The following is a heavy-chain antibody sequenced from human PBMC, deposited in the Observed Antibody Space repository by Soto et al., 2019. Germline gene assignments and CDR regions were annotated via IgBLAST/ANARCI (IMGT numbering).Heavy chain of an antibody. Sequence: SVEVSCKASGGTFSSYAISWVRQAPGQGLEWMGGIIPIFGTANYAQKFQGRVTITADESTSTAYMELSSLRSEDTAVYYCARVPYNDFWSGQDYYYGMDVWGQGTTVTVSS. D-gene: IGHD3-3*01. CDR2: IIPIFGTA. V-gene: IGHV1-69*13. CDR1: GGTFSSYA. CDR3: ARVPYNDFWSGQDYYYGMDV. J-gene: IGHJ6*02.